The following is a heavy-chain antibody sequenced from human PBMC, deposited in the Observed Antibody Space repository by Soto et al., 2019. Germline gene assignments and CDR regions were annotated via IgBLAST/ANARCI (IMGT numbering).Heavy chain of an antibody. J-gene: IGHJ6*02. CDR3: ARAGGGITIFGVALEGYYYYGMDV. Sequence: PSQTLSLTCAISGDSVSRNSAAWNWIRQSPSRGLEWLGRTYYRSKWYNDYAVSVKSRITINPDTSKNQFSLQLNSVTPEDTAVYYCARAGGGITIFGVALEGYYYYGMDVWGQGTTVTVSS. V-gene: IGHV6-1*01. CDR2: TYYRSKWYN. CDR1: GDSVSRNSAA. D-gene: IGHD3-3*01.